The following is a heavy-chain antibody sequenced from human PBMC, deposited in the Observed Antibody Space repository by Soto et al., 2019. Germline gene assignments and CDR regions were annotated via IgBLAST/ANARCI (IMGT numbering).Heavy chain of an antibody. D-gene: IGHD3-10*01. Sequence: ASVKVSCKASGYTFTSYGISWVRQAPGQGLEWMGRISAYNGNTNYAQKLQGRVTMTTDKSTSTAYMELSSLRSEDTAVYYCARAEMRYYYGSGSQPRDYYYYYMDVWGKGTTVTVSS. CDR1: GYTFTSYG. J-gene: IGHJ6*03. CDR3: ARAEMRYYYGSGSQPRDYYYYYMDV. CDR2: ISAYNGNT. V-gene: IGHV1-18*01.